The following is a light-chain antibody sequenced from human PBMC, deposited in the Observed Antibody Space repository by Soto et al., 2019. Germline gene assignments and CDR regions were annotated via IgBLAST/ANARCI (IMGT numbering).Light chain of an antibody. CDR1: SSDVVGYNY. Sequence: QSALTQPASVSGSPGQSITISGTGTSSDVVGYNYVSWYQQHPGKAPKLMIYEVSNRPSGVSNRFSGSKSGNTASLTISGLQAEDEADYYCTSYTSSSTPYVVFGGGTKLTVL. V-gene: IGLV2-14*01. CDR2: EVS. CDR3: TSYTSSSTPYVV. J-gene: IGLJ2*01.